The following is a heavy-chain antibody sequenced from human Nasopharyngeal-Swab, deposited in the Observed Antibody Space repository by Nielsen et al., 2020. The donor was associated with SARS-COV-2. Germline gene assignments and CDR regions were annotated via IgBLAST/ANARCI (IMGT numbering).Heavy chain of an antibody. CDR2: ISGNGVNT. CDR3: AKVLGDIVVVPAAIQTYYYYYYGMDV. D-gene: IGHD2-2*01. Sequence: GESLKISCAASGFTFSSYAMSWVRQAPGRGLEWVSGISGNGVNTYYADSVKGRFTISRDNSKNTLYLQMNSLRAEDTAVYYCAKVLGDIVVVPAAIQTYYYYYYGMDVWGQGTTVTVSS. V-gene: IGHV3-23*01. J-gene: IGHJ6*02. CDR1: GFTFSSYA.